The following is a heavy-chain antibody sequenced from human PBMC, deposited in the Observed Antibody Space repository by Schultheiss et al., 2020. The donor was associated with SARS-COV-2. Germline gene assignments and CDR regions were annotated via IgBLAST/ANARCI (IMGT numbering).Heavy chain of an antibody. CDR2: IYYSGST. CDR3: ARQGRGIVGAKVPAGADYYYGMDV. Sequence: SETLSLTCAVSGGSISSGGYYWSWIRQHPGKGLEWIGYIYYSGSTYYNPSLKSRVTISVDTSKNQFSLKLSSVTAADTAVYYCARQGRGIVGAKVPAGADYYYGMDVWGQGTTVTVSS. CDR1: GGSISSGGYY. V-gene: IGHV4-31*11. J-gene: IGHJ6*02. D-gene: IGHD1-26*01.